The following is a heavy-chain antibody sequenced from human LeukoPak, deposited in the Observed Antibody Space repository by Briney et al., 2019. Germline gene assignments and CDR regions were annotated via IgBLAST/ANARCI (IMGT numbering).Heavy chain of an antibody. CDR2: INPNSGGT. J-gene: IGHJ4*02. V-gene: IGHV1-2*02. CDR3: ATEVTD. D-gene: IGHD5-18*01. Sequence: GASVKVSCEASGYTFSGYYMHWVRQAPEQGLEWMGWINPNSGGTKYAQKFQGRVTMTRDTSISTAYMELSRLRSDDTAVYYCATEVTDWGQGTLATVSS. CDR1: GYTFSGYY.